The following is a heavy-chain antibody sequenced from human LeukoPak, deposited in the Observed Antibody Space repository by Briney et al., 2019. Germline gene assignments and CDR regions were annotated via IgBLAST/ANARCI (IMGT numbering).Heavy chain of an antibody. J-gene: IGHJ3*02. CDR3: ASHVLWFGELVGAFDI. CDR1: GFTFSSYE. Sequence: PGGSLRLSCAASGFTFSSYEMNWVRQAPGKGLEWVSYISSSGSTIYYADSVKGRFTISRDNAKNSLYLQMNSLRAEDTAVYYCASHVLWFGELVGAFDIWGQGTMVTVSS. V-gene: IGHV3-48*03. D-gene: IGHD3-10*01. CDR2: ISSSGSTI.